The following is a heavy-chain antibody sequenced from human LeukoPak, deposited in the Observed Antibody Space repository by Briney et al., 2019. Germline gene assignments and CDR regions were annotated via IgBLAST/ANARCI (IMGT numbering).Heavy chain of an antibody. D-gene: IGHD2-15*01. Sequence: PSETLSLTCTVSGGSISSYYWSWIRQPPGKGLEWIGYIYYSGSTNYNPSLKSRVTISVDTSKNQFSLKLSSVTAADTAVYYCARDKGVAASEWFDAFDIWGQGTMVTVSS. V-gene: IGHV4-59*01. J-gene: IGHJ3*02. CDR1: GGSISSYY. CDR2: IYYSGST. CDR3: ARDKGVAASEWFDAFDI.